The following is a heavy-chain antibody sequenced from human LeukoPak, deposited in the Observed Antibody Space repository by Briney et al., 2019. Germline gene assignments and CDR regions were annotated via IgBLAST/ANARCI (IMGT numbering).Heavy chain of an antibody. Sequence: SETLSLTCTVSGGSISSYYWSWIRQPPGKGLEWIGYIYYSGSTNYNPSLKSRVTISVDTSKNQFSLKLSSVTAADTAVYYCARDQYYYDSSGYPDWYFDLWGRGTLVTVSS. J-gene: IGHJ2*01. D-gene: IGHD3-22*01. CDR3: ARDQYYYDSSGYPDWYFDL. V-gene: IGHV4-59*01. CDR2: IYYSGST. CDR1: GGSISSYY.